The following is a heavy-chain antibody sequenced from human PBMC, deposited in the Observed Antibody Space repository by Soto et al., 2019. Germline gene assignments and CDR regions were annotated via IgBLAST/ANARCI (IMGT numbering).Heavy chain of an antibody. Sequence: ASVKVSCKSSGDTFTGYYMHWVRQAPGQGLEWMGWINPNSGGTNYAQKFQGRVTMTRDTSISTAYMELSRLRSDDTAVYYCASALAAATKYYYYGMDVWGQGTTVTDSS. D-gene: IGHD6-13*01. CDR3: ASALAAATKYYYYGMDV. V-gene: IGHV1-2*02. CDR2: INPNSGGT. CDR1: GDTFTGYY. J-gene: IGHJ6*02.